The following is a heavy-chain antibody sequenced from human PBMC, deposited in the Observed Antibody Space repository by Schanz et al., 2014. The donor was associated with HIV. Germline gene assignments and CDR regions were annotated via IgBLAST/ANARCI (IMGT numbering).Heavy chain of an antibody. CDR2: INHSGST. Sequence: QVQLQQWGAGLLKPSETLSLTCAVYGGSFSGYYWTWIRQPPGKGLEWIGRINHSGSTNYNPSLKSRVTIAVATSSDQSALKRSPLTAADTAVYYCARGEGYYYDSSGVKIEEGREGGGQGTTVTVSS. V-gene: IGHV4-34*01. D-gene: IGHD3-22*01. J-gene: IGHJ6*02. CDR1: GGSFSGYY. CDR3: ARGEGYYYDSSGVKIEEGREG.